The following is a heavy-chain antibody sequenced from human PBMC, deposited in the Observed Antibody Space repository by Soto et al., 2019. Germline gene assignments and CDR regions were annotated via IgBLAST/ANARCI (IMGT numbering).Heavy chain of an antibody. CDR3: ARDSGNCSGGSCYIDSPDY. CDR1: GFTFSSYG. V-gene: IGHV3-33*01. Sequence: QVQLVESGGGVVQPGRSLRLSCAASGFTFSSYGMHWVRQAPGKGLEWVAVIWYDGSNKYYADSVKGRFTISRDNSKNTLYLQMNSLRAEDTAVYYCARDSGNCSGGSCYIDSPDYWGQGTLVTVSS. CDR2: IWYDGSNK. J-gene: IGHJ4*02. D-gene: IGHD2-15*01.